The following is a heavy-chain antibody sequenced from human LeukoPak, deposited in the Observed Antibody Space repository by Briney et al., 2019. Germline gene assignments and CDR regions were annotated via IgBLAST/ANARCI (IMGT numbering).Heavy chain of an antibody. CDR2: IRSKAYGGTT. Sequence: GGSLRLSCTASGFTFGDYAMSWVRQAPGQGLGWVGFIRSKAYGGTTEYAASVKGRFTISRDDSKSIAYLQMNSLKTEDTAVYYCTRALDYVWGSYHDYFDYWGQGTLVTVSS. CDR1: GFTFGDYA. D-gene: IGHD3-16*02. V-gene: IGHV3-49*04. CDR3: TRALDYVWGSYHDYFDY. J-gene: IGHJ4*02.